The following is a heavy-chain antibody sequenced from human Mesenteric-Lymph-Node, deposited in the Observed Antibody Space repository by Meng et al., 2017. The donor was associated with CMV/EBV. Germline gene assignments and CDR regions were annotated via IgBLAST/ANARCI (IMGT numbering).Heavy chain of an antibody. CDR1: GFTFSSYA. CDR2: ISGSGGST. Sequence: GESLKISCAASGFTFSSYAVSWVRQAPGKGLEWVSAISGSGGSTYYADSVKGRFTISRDNSKNTLYLQMNSLRAEDTAVYYCATASPGALPYFDLHENAFDIWGQGTMVTVSS. D-gene: IGHD3-9*01. CDR3: ATASPGALPYFDLHENAFDI. V-gene: IGHV3-23*01. J-gene: IGHJ3*02.